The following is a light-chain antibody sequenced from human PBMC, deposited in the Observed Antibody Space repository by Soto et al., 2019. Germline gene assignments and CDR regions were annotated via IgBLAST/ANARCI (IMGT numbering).Light chain of an antibody. CDR3: QQSWSVPLT. Sequence: EIRMTQSPASLSASVGDRVTITCRASQYISNYLNWYRRKPGEAPKLLIFAASTLHSGVASRFSGSGSGTDFTLTISSLQPEDFATYYCQQSWSVPLTFGGGTKVDIK. CDR2: AAS. J-gene: IGKJ4*01. CDR1: QYISNY. V-gene: IGKV1-39*01.